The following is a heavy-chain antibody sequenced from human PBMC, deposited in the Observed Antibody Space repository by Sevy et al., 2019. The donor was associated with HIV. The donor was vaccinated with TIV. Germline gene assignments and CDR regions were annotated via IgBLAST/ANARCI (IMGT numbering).Heavy chain of an antibody. CDR3: GTDCRNGVCS. J-gene: IGHJ5*02. CDR2: IRTKGNNYAT. CDR1: GFNFSASA. V-gene: IGHV3-73*01. D-gene: IGHD2-8*01. Sequence: GGSLRLSCAASGFNFSASAVHWVRRASGKGLDWVGRIRTKGNNYATAYSVPVKGSFTISRDDSKNTAYLQMNSLKVADTGVYYCGTDCRNGVCSWGQGTLVTVSS.